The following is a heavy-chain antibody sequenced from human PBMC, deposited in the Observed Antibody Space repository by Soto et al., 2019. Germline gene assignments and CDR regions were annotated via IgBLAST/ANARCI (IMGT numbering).Heavy chain of an antibody. V-gene: IGHV4-31*03. D-gene: IGHD3-10*01. Sequence: QVQLQESGPGLVKPSQTLSLTCTVSGGSISSGSYYWSWIRQHPGKGLEWIGYIYYSGSTYYNPSLKSRVTITVDTAKNQFTLKLSPVTAADTAVYYCARHELVGWGSGSYYFDYWGQGTLVTVSS. J-gene: IGHJ4*02. CDR3: ARHELVGWGSGSYYFDY. CDR2: IYYSGST. CDR1: GGSISSGSYY.